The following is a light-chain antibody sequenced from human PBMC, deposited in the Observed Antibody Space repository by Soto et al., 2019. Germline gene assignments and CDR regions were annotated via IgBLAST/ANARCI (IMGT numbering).Light chain of an antibody. V-gene: IGLV1-40*01. J-gene: IGLJ1*01. CDR2: GNS. CDR3: QSYDSSLFYV. CDR1: SSNIGAGYD. Sequence: QSVLTQPPSVSGAPGQRVTISCTGSSSNIGAGYDVHWYQQLPGTAPKLLIYGNSNRPSGVPDRFSGSKSGTSASLAITELQAEDEADYYCQSYDSSLFYVFGTGTKVTVL.